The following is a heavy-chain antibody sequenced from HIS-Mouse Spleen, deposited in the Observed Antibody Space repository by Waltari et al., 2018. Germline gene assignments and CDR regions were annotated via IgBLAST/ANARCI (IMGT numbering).Heavy chain of an antibody. Sequence: QVQLVQSGAEVKKPGSSVKVSCKASGGTFSSYPISWVRQAPRQGLEWMGGIIPIFGTANYAQKFQGRVTITADESTSTAYMELSSLRSEDTAVYYCAREGNTAMASFDYWGQGTLVTVSS. CDR1: GGTFSSYP. D-gene: IGHD5-18*01. V-gene: IGHV1-69*01. CDR2: IIPIFGTA. J-gene: IGHJ4*02. CDR3: AREGNTAMASFDY.